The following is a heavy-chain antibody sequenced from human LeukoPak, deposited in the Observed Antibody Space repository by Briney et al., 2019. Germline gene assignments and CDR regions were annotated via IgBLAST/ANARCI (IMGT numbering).Heavy chain of an antibody. J-gene: IGHJ3*02. CDR2: IIPILGIA. D-gene: IGHD6-19*01. Sequence: SVKVSCKASGGTFSSYAIRWVRQAPGQGLDWMGRIIPILGIANYAQKFQGRVTITTDKSTSTAYMELSSLRSEDTAVYYCARAEAVAGTYDAFDIWGQGTMVTVSS. CDR3: ARAEAVAGTYDAFDI. V-gene: IGHV1-69*04. CDR1: GGTFSSYA.